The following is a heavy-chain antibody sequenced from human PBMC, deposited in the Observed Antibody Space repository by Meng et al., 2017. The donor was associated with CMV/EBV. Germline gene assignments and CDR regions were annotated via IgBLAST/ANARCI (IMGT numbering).Heavy chain of an antibody. V-gene: IGHV1-2*02. CDR1: GYTFTGYY. D-gene: IGHD2-2*01. CDR3: ARGGEDIVVVPAAILFDY. CDR2: INPNSGGT. Sequence: ASVTVSCQASGYTFTGYYMHWVRQAPGQGLEWMGWINPNSGGTNYAQKFQGRVTMTRDTSISTAYMELSRLRSDDTAVYYCARGGEDIVVVPAAILFDYWGQGTLVTVSS. J-gene: IGHJ4*02.